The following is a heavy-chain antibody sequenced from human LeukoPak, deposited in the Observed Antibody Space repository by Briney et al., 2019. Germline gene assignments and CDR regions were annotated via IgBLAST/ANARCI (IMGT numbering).Heavy chain of an antibody. CDR1: GFTFNIYA. CDR3: ARDDYGMDV. J-gene: IGHJ6*02. Sequence: PGGSLRLSCAASGFTFNIYAMSWVRQAPGKGLEWVSAISGRGDTTYYADSVKGRFTISRDNSKNTLYLQMNSLRAEDTAVYYCARDDYGMDVWGQGTTVTVSS. V-gene: IGHV3-23*01. CDR2: ISGRGDTT.